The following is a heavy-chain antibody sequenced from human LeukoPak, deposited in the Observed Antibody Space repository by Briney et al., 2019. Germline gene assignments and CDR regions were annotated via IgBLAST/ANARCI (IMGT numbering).Heavy chain of an antibody. V-gene: IGHV3-23*01. CDR3: AKYCGGDCYSRLSPGNYYYYGMDV. CDR2: ISCSGGGT. CDR1: GLTFSRYA. J-gene: IGHJ6*02. D-gene: IGHD2-21*02. Sequence: GGSLTLSCAASGLTFSRYAMRWVRQPPGKGLEWVSGISCSGGGTYHADSVKGRFTISRDNSKNTLYLQMNSLRAEDTAVYYCAKYCGGDCYSRLSPGNYYYYGMDVWGQGTTVTVSS.